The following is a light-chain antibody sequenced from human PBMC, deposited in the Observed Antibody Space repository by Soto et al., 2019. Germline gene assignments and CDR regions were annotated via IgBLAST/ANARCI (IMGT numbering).Light chain of an antibody. CDR2: EGS. V-gene: IGLV2-23*01. Sequence: QSALTQPASVSGSPGQSITISCTGTSSDVGSYNLVSWYQHHPGKVPKLMIYEGSNRPSGVSNRFSGSKSGNTASLTISGLQAEDEADYYCCSYAGDYSLVFGSGTKLTVL. CDR1: SSDVGSYNL. J-gene: IGLJ1*01. CDR3: CSYAGDYSLV.